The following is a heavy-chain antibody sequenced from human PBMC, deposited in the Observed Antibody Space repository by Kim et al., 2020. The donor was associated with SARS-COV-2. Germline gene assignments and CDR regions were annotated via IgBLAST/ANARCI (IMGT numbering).Heavy chain of an antibody. J-gene: IGHJ4*02. CDR3: ARHVQQQLVGLYYFDY. V-gene: IGHV4-39*01. CDR2: IYYSGST. CDR1: GGSISSSSYY. Sequence: SETLSLTCTVSGGSISSSSYYWGWIRQPPGKGLEWIGSIYYSGSTYYNPSLKSRVTISVDTSKNQFSLKLSSVTTADTAVYYCARHVQQQLVGLYYFDYWGQGTLVTVSS. D-gene: IGHD6-13*01.